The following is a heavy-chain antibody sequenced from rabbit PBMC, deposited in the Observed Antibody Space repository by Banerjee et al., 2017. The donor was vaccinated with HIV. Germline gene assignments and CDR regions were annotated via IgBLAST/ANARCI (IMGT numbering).Heavy chain of an antibody. CDR1: GFSLSNNYV. J-gene: IGHJ4*01. CDR3: VRDHRGYYSSGWGMNL. V-gene: IGHV1S40*01. CDR2: IYAGSSGST. D-gene: IGHD4-1*01. Sequence: QSLEESGGDLVKPGASLTLTCTASGFSLSNNYVMCWVRQAPGKGLEWIGCIYAGSSGSTCYASWAKGRFTISSHNAQNTLYLQLNRLTAADTATYFCVRDHRGYYSSGWGMNLWGPGTLVTVS.